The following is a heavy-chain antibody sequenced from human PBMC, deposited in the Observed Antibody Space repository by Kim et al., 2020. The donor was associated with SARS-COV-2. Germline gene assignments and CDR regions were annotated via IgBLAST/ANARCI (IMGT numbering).Heavy chain of an antibody. D-gene: IGHD4-17*01. V-gene: IGHV1-18*01. Sequence: ASMKVSCKASGYTFDSYGMTWVRQAPGQGLEWMGWISGYSGRTEYAQKFQGRVTMTTDASTTTAYMELRSLSSDDTGVYYCARGDYVTLTYWGQGTLVTV. CDR2: ISGYSGRT. J-gene: IGHJ4*02. CDR1: GYTFDSYG. CDR3: ARGDYVTLTY.